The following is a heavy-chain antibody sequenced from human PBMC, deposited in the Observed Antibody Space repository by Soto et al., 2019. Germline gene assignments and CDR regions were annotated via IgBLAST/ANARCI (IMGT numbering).Heavy chain of an antibody. J-gene: IGHJ4*02. Sequence: SETLSLTCTVSGGSVSSGDYYWSCIRQPPGKGLEWIGYIYYSGSTYYNPSLKSRVTISIDTSNNQFSLKLSSVTAADSAVYYCARVRLRNTPCFDYWGRGTLVTVSS. CDR1: GGSVSSGDYY. D-gene: IGHD5-18*01. V-gene: IGHV4-30-4*01. CDR2: IYYSGST. CDR3: ARVRLRNTPCFDY.